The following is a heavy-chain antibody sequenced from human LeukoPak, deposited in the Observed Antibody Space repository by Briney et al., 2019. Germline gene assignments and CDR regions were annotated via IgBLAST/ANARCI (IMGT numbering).Heavy chain of an antibody. CDR1: GGSISSYY. CDR3: ARDRADYYDSSGYRYYFDY. V-gene: IGHV4-59*12. Sequence: SATLSLTCTVSGGSISSYYRSWIRQPPGKGLEWIGHIYYSGSTNYNPSPKSRVTISVDTSKNQFSLKLSSVTAADTAVYYCARDRADYYDSSGYRYYFDYWGQGTLVTVSS. D-gene: IGHD3-22*01. J-gene: IGHJ4*02. CDR2: IYYSGST.